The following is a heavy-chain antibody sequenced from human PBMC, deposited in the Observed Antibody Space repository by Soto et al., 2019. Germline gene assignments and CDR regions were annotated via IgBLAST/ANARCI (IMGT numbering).Heavy chain of an antibody. CDR2: IRSKAYGGTT. D-gene: IGHD6-13*01. CDR1: GFTFGDYA. J-gene: IGHJ4*02. V-gene: IGHV3-49*03. Sequence: GGSLRLSCTASGFTFGDYAMSWFRQAPGKGLEWVGFIRSKAYGGTTEYAASVKGRFTISRDDSKSIAYLQMNSLKTEDTAVYYCTRARDGYSSSWYLVYWGQGTLVTVSS. CDR3: TRARDGYSSSWYLVY.